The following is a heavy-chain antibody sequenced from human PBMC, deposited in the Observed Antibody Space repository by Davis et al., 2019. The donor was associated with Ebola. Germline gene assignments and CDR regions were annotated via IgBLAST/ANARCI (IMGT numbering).Heavy chain of an antibody. D-gene: IGHD3-3*01. J-gene: IGHJ4*02. V-gene: IGHV3-21*01. Sequence: GESLKISCAASGFTFSSYSMNWVRQAPGKGLEWVSSISSSSSYIYYADSVKGRFTISRDNAKNSLYLQMNSLIAEDTAVYYCARESYDFWSGYYTYYFDYWGQGTLVTVSS. CDR2: ISSSSSYI. CDR1: GFTFSSYS. CDR3: ARESYDFWSGYYTYYFDY.